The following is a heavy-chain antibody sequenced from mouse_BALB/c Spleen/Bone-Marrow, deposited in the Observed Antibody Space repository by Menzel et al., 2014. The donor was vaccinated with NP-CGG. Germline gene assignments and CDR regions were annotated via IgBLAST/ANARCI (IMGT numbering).Heavy chain of an antibody. CDR2: IDPANGNT. V-gene: IGHV14-3*02. J-gene: IGHJ4*01. CDR3: ARYYYGSSYAMDY. D-gene: IGHD1-1*01. CDR1: GFNIKDTY. Sequence: VQLQQSGAELVKPGASVKLSCTASGFNIKDTYIHWVKQRPEQGLEWIGRIDPANGNTKYDPKFQGKATITADTSSNTAYLQLSSLTSEDTAVYYCARYYYGSSYAMDYWGQGTSVTVSS.